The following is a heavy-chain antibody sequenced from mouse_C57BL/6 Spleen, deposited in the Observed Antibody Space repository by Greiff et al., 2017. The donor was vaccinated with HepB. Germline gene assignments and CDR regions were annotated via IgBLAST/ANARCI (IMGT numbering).Heavy chain of an antibody. Sequence: QVQLKESGPELVKPGASVKISCKASGYAFSSSWMNWVKQRPGKGLEWIGRIYPGDGDTNYNGKFKGKATLTADKSSSTAYMQLSSLTSEDSAVYFCARDYYYGSSYLLFDYWGQGTTLTVSS. CDR1: GYAFSSSW. CDR3: ARDYYYGSSYLLFDY. D-gene: IGHD1-1*01. CDR2: IYPGDGDT. J-gene: IGHJ2*01. V-gene: IGHV1-82*01.